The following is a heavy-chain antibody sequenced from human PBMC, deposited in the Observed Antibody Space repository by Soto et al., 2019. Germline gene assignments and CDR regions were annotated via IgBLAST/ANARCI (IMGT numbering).Heavy chain of an antibody. CDR2: ISGSGGST. V-gene: IGHV3-23*01. Sequence: GWSLRLSCASSVFTFSSYAMSWVRQAPGKGLEWVSAISGSGGSTYYADSVKGRFTISRDNSKNTLYLQMNSLRAEDTAVYYCAKDSPGPYYYDSSGYWQDYWGQGTLVTVSS. D-gene: IGHD3-22*01. J-gene: IGHJ4*02. CDR3: AKDSPGPYYYDSSGYWQDY. CDR1: VFTFSSYA.